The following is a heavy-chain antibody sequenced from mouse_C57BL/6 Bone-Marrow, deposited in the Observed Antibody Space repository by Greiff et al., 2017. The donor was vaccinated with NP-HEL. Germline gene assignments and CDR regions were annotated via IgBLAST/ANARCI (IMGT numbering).Heavy chain of an antibody. J-gene: IGHJ2*01. CDR2: IYPGGGYT. V-gene: IGHV1-63*01. D-gene: IGHD3-2*02. CDR3: ARWDSSGSYYFDY. CDR1: GYTFTNYW. Sequence: VQLQQSGAELVRPGTSVKMSCKASGYTFTNYWIGWAKQRPGHGLEWIGDIYPGGGYTNYNEKFKGKATLTADKSSSTAYMQFSSLTSEDSAIYYCARWDSSGSYYFDYWGQGTTLTVSS.